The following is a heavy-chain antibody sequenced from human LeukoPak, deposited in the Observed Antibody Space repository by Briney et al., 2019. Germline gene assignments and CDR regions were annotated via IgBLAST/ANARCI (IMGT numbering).Heavy chain of an antibody. V-gene: IGHV3-30*02. D-gene: IGHD4-17*01. CDR1: GFTFSSYG. CDR2: IRYDGSNK. J-gene: IGHJ4*02. CDR3: ARFLYGDYGERFFDY. Sequence: GGSLRLSCAASGFTFSSYGMHWVRQAPGKGLEWVAFIRYDGSNKYYADSVKGRFTISRDNAKNSLYLQMNSLRAEDTAVYYCARFLYGDYGERFFDYWGQGTLVTVSS.